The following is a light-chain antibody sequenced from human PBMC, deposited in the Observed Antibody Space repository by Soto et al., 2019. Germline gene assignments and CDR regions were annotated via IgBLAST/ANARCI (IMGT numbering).Light chain of an antibody. CDR3: QQYGGFST. V-gene: IGKV1-5*03. CDR1: QDIVGG. Sequence: DIQMTQSPSTLSASVGAKVPTTCRPSQDIVGGLAWYQQKPGKAPKILIYELSKLKDGVPSRFSGSGAGTEFTLTISSLQPDDFATYFCQQYGGFSTFGQGTKVEMK. J-gene: IGKJ2*01. CDR2: ELS.